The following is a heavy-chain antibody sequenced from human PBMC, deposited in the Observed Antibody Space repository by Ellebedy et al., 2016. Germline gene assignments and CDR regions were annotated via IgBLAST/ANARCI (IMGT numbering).Heavy chain of an antibody. Sequence: GGSLRLXXAASGFTFSSYGMHWVRQAPGKGLEWVAVISYDGSDKYYADSVKGRFTISRDDSKNTLYLQINSLSAEDTAVYYCARDGLWSRDVWGKGTTVTVSS. CDR3: ARDGLWSRDV. D-gene: IGHD2-21*01. CDR1: GFTFSSYG. J-gene: IGHJ6*04. CDR2: ISYDGSDK. V-gene: IGHV3-30*03.